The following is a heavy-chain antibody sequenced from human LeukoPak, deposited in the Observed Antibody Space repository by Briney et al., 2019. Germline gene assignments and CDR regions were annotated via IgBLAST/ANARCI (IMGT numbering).Heavy chain of an antibody. D-gene: IGHD1-1*01. CDR3: ARRGGGMT. CDR2: IYYSAIT. CDR1: GGSVSSSSYY. V-gene: IGHV4-39*01. Sequence: SETLSLTCTVSGGSVSSSSYYWGWIRQPPGKGLEWIGSIYYSAITYYNPSLTSRVTISVDTSKNQFSLKLSSVTAADTAVYYCARRGGGMTWGQGTLVTVSS. J-gene: IGHJ5*02.